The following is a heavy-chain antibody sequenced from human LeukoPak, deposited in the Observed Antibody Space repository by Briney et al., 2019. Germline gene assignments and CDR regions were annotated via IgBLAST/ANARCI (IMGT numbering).Heavy chain of an antibody. CDR3: ARLGSLLIPFDY. D-gene: IGHD3-16*01. CDR1: GGTFSSYA. Sequence: ASVTVTRKASGGTFSSYAISWVRQAPGQGLEWMGGIIPIFGTANYAQKFQGRVTITADISTSTAYMKLRSLRSEDTAVYYCARLGSLLIPFDYWGQGGLVAVSS. J-gene: IGHJ4*02. V-gene: IGHV1-69*06. CDR2: IIPIFGTA.